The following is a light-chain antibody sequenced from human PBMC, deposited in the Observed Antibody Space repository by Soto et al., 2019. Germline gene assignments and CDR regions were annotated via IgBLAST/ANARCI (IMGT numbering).Light chain of an antibody. CDR1: QSSGMW. CDR3: QQYNNYWT. J-gene: IGKJ1*01. Sequence: DIQMTQSLSTLSASVVTRVTITCRASQSSGMWLAWYQQKPGKAAKLLIYDASSLESGVPSRFSGSGSGTEFTLAISSLQPDDFATYYCQQYNNYWTFGQGTKVDI. V-gene: IGKV1-5*01. CDR2: DAS.